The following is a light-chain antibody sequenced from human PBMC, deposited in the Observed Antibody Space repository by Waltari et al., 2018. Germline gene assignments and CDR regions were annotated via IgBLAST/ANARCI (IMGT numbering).Light chain of an antibody. CDR2: AAT. Sequence: QSALTQPASVSGSPGQSITISCTATSSDFGANKYVSWYQQHPGKAPKVVIFAATERPSGVSNRFSGSKSGSTASLTISGLQTEDEADYYCSSRTNSITWVFGGGTKVTV. CDR3: SSRTNSITWV. CDR1: SSDFGANKY. V-gene: IGLV2-14*03. J-gene: IGLJ3*02.